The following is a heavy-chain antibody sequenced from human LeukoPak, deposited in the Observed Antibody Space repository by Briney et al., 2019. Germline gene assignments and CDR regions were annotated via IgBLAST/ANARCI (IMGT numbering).Heavy chain of an antibody. V-gene: IGHV4-59*08. Sequence: SETLSLTCSVSGGSISSYYWSWIRQPPGKGLEWIGYIYYGGSTNYNPSLKSRVAISVDTSKNQFSLKLSSVTAADTAVYYCARRYCSGGSCYSALNYWGQGTLVTVSS. D-gene: IGHD2-15*01. CDR1: GGSISSYY. CDR3: ARRYCSGGSCYSALNY. J-gene: IGHJ4*02. CDR2: IYYGGST.